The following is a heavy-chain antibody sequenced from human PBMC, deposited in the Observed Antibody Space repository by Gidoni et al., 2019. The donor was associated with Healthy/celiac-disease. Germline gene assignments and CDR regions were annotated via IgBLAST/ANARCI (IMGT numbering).Heavy chain of an antibody. Sequence: EVRLVESRGGVVKPGGSLRLSGAASGSPCSSYSMIWVRQAPGKGLEWVSSISSSSSYIYYADSVKGRFTISRDNAKNSLYLQMNSLRAEDTAVYYCARGGFSSSGFDAFDIWGQGTMVTVSS. CDR1: GSPCSSYS. CDR2: ISSSSSYI. D-gene: IGHD6-19*01. CDR3: ARGGFSSSGFDAFDI. V-gene: IGHV3-21*01. J-gene: IGHJ3*02.